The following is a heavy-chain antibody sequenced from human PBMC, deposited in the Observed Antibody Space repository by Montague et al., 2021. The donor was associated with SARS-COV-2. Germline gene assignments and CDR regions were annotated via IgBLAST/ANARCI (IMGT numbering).Heavy chain of an antibody. J-gene: IGHJ3*02. V-gene: IGHV2-70*01. CDR2: XDWDDDK. CDR1: GFSLSTSGMC. Sequence: PALVKPTQTLTLTCNFSGFSLSTSGMCVSWIRQPPGKALEWLALXDWDDDKYYSTSLKTRLTISKDTSKNQVVLTMTNMDPVDTATYYCARIWGATRGDAFDIWGQGTMVTVSS. CDR3: ARIWGATRGDAFDI. D-gene: IGHD1-26*01.